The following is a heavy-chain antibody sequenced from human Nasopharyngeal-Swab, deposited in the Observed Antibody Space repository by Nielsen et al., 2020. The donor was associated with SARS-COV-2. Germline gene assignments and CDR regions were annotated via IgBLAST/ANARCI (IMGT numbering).Heavy chain of an antibody. CDR3: AWKLQLVRPLGS. CDR2: INPNTGGT. J-gene: IGHJ4*02. V-gene: IGHV1-2*06. Sequence: ASVQVSCKTSGYTFTAYYIHWVRQAPGQGLEWMGRINPNTGGTNHAQKFQGRFTMTRDTSISTAYMEVSSLRSDDTAVYYCAWKLQLVRPLGSWGQGTLVTVSS. CDR1: GYTFTAYY. D-gene: IGHD2-15*01.